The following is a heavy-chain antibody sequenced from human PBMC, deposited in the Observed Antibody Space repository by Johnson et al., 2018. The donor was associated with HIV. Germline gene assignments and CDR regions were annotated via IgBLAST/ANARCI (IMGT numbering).Heavy chain of an antibody. J-gene: IGHJ3*02. CDR3: AKGAPPLGSPSWPDI. CDR1: GFTFSSYG. CDR2: IWYDGSNK. D-gene: IGHD3-10*02. Sequence: QLVESGGGVVQPGRSLRLSCAASGFTFSSYGMHWVRQAPGKGLEWVAVIWYDGSNKYYADSVKGRFTISRDNSKNTLYLQMNSLRAEDTAVYYCAKGAPPLGSPSWPDIWGQGTMVTVSS. V-gene: IGHV3-33*06.